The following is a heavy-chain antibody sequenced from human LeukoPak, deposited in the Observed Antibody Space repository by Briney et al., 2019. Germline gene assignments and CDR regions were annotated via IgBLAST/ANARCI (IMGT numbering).Heavy chain of an antibody. Sequence: GGSLRLSCAASGFTFSSYEMNWVRQAPGKGLGWVSYISSSGSTIYYADSVKSRFTISRDNAKNSLYLQMNSLRAEDTAVYYCARVRKDIQSMVRGQNYYYYYMDVWGKGTTVTISS. V-gene: IGHV3-48*03. CDR1: GFTFSSYE. CDR2: ISSSGSTI. CDR3: ARVRKDIQSMVRGQNYYYYYMDV. D-gene: IGHD3-10*01. J-gene: IGHJ6*03.